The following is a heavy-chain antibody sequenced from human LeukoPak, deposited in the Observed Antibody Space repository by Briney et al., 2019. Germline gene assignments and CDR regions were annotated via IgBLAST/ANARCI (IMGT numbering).Heavy chain of an antibody. V-gene: IGHV4-38-2*01. CDR1: GYSISSGYY. J-gene: IGHJ4*02. D-gene: IGHD3-3*01. Sequence: SETLSLTCAVSGYSISSGYYWGWIRQPPGKGLEWIGSIYHSGSTYYNPSLKSRVTISVDTSKNQFSLKLSSVTAADTAVYYCASKNPYDFWSGYLEDYWGQGTLVTVSS. CDR3: ASKNPYDFWSGYLEDY. CDR2: IYHSGST.